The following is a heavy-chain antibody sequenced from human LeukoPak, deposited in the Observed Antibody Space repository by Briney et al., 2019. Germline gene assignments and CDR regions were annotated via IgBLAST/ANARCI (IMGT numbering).Heavy chain of an antibody. V-gene: IGHV3-49*04. CDR2: IRRRAFGETA. CDR1: GFTFGDYA. D-gene: IGHD6-13*01. Sequence: GGSLRLSCTASGFTFGDYAVSWVRRAPGGGLEWVGLIRRRAFGETADYAASVNGRFTILRDDSKSIAYLQMNSLKTEDTAVYYCTREGAAAAYGMDVWGQGTTVTVSS. J-gene: IGHJ6*02. CDR3: TREGAAAAYGMDV.